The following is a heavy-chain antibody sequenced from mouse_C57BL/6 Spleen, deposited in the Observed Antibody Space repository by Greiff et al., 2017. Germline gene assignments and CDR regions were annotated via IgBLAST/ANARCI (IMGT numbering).Heavy chain of an antibody. V-gene: IGHV3-6*01. CDR3: ARERAYYGSSYGYFDV. D-gene: IGHD1-1*01. CDR2: ISYDGSN. J-gene: IGHJ1*03. Sequence: VQLKESGPGLVKPSQSLSLTCSVTGYSITSGYYWNWIRQFPGNKLEWMGYISYDGSNNYNPSLKNRISITRDTSKNQFFLKLNSVTTEDTATYYCARERAYYGSSYGYFDVWGTGTTVTVSS. CDR1: GYSITSGYY.